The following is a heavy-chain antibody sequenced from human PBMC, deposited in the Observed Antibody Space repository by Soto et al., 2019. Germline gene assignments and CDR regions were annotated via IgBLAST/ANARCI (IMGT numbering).Heavy chain of an antibody. V-gene: IGHV6-1*01. J-gene: IGHJ4*02. CDR2: TFYRSKWYN. CDR1: GDSVSSNSVT. D-gene: IGHD6-13*01. CDR3: ARRGAAASPNPSDY. Sequence: SQTLSLTCAISGDSVSSNSVTWNWIRQSPSRGLEWLGRTFYRSKWYNEYALSVKSRITIDPDTSNNHFSLHLNSVTPEDTAVYYCARRGAAASPNPSDYWGQGTLVTVSS.